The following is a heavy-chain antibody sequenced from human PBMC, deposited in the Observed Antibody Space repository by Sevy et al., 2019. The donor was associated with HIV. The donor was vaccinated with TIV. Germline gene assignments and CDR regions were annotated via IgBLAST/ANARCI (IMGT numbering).Heavy chain of an antibody. CDR3: ARAPNLGYCSGGSCYSPNYYYYMDV. CDR2: INSDGSST. J-gene: IGHJ6*03. V-gene: IGHV3-74*01. Sequence: GGSLRLSCAASGFTFSSYWMHWVRQAPGKGLVWVSRINSDGSSTSYADSVKGRFTISRDNAKNTLYLQMNSLRAEDTAVYYWARAPNLGYCSGGSCYSPNYYYYMDVWGKGTTVTVSS. CDR1: GFTFSSYW. D-gene: IGHD2-15*01.